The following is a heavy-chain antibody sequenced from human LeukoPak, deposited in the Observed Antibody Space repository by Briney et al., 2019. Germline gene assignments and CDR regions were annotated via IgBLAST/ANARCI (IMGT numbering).Heavy chain of an antibody. D-gene: IGHD3-22*01. CDR1: GFIFNDYA. J-gene: IGHJ2*01. Sequence: GGSLRLSCAASGFIFNDYAMHWVRQARGKGLEWVAVISYHGSDKYYADSVKGRFTISRDNSKNTLYLQMSSLRDEDTAVYYCAREGSSGYSGYFDLWGRGTLVTASS. CDR2: ISYHGSDK. CDR3: AREGSSGYSGYFDL. V-gene: IGHV3-30-3*01.